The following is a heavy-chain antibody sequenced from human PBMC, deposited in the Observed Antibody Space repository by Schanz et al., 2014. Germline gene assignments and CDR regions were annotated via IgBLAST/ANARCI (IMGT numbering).Heavy chain of an antibody. D-gene: IGHD2-15*01. CDR1: GFTFSDYW. CDR3: AKTPREYCNYDNCPNWFDS. CDR2: LSEGGGGT. Sequence: EVQLVESGGGLVQPGGSLRLSCTASGFTFSDYWMSWVRQAPGKGLEWVSALSEGGGGTHYADSVKGRFTISRDNSKNTLYLQMNSLRAEDTAVYYCAKTPREYCNYDNCPNWFDSWGQGTLVTASS. V-gene: IGHV3-23*04. J-gene: IGHJ5*01.